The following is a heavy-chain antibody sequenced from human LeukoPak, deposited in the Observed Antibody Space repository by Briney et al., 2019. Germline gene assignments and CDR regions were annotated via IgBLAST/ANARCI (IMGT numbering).Heavy chain of an antibody. J-gene: IGHJ4*02. Sequence: GGSLRLSCAASGFILNSFGMYSVRQAPGKGLGWEAVISYDGSHPNYVASVKGRFTISRDNSKNTLYLQMSSLTAEDTADYYCAKEGAGGSSYYFESWGQGTLVTVSS. CDR1: GFILNSFG. V-gene: IGHV3-30*18. D-gene: IGHD2-15*01. CDR3: AKEGAGGSSYYFES. CDR2: ISYDGSHP.